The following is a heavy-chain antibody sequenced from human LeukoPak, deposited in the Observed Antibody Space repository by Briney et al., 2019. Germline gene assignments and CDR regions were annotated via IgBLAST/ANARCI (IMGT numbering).Heavy chain of an antibody. J-gene: IGHJ4*02. CDR2: INPNSGGT. D-gene: IGHD1-26*01. V-gene: IGHV1-2*06. CDR1: GYTFTGYY. Sequence: ASVKVSCKASGYTFTGYYMHWVRQAPGQGLEWMGRINPNSGGTNYAQKFQGRVTMTRDTSIGTAYMELSRLRSDDTAVYYCATRPTGATTEDYWGQGTLVTVSS. CDR3: ATRPTGATTEDY.